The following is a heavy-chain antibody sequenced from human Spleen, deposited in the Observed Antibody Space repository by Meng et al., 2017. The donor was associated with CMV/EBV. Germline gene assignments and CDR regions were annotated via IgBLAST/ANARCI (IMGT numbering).Heavy chain of an antibody. Sequence: SETLSLTCTVSGGSISSYYWSWIRQPPGKGLEWIGYIYYSGSTNYNPSLKSRVTISVDTSKNQFSLKLSSVTAADTAVFYCARVEVLDYYYAMDVWGRGTTVTVSS. CDR1: GGSISSYY. CDR2: IYYSGST. CDR3: ARVEVLDYYYAMDV. V-gene: IGHV4-59*01. J-gene: IGHJ6*02.